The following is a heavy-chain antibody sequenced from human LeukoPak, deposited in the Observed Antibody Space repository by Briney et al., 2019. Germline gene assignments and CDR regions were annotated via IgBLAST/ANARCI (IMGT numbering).Heavy chain of an antibody. J-gene: IGHJ4*02. CDR1: GFTFGDYA. CDR3: TRVAASYGSGSYLLNLDY. D-gene: IGHD3-10*01. Sequence: GGSLRLSCTASGFTFGDYAMSWFRQAPGKGLEWVGFIRSKAYGGTTEYAASVKGRFTISRDDSKSIAYLQMNSLKTEVTAVYYCTRVAASYGSGSYLLNLDYWGQGTLVTVSS. V-gene: IGHV3-49*03. CDR2: IRSKAYGGTT.